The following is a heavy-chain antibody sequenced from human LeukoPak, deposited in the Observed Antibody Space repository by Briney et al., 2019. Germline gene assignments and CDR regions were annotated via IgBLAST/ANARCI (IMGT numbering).Heavy chain of an antibody. V-gene: IGHV3-48*03. CDR1: GFTFSSYE. Sequence: GGSLRLSCAASGFTFSSYEMNWVRQAPGKGQEWVSYISSSGSTIYYADSVKGRFTISRDNAKNSLYLQMNSLRAEDTAVYYCARGDPDISFGVAGEAFDIWGQGTMVTVSS. CDR3: ARGDPDISFGVAGEAFDI. J-gene: IGHJ3*02. D-gene: IGHD3-3*01. CDR2: ISSSGSTI.